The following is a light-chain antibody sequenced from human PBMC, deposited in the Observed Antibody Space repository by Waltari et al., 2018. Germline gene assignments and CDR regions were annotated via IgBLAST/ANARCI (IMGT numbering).Light chain of an antibody. CDR2: ENT. V-gene: IGLV1-51*02. CDR3: GTWDSSVSGAV. CDR1: SSNIGNNY. J-gene: IGLJ7*01. Sequence: QSALTQPPPVSAAPGQRVTISCFGGSSNIGNNYVSWYRQFPGTAPKLLIYENTERTSGIPGRVAGSKCCMSATLDITGLQAGDEADYYCGTWDSSVSGAVFGGGTHLTVL.